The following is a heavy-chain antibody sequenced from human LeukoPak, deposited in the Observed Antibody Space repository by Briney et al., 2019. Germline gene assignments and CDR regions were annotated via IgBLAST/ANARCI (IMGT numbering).Heavy chain of an antibody. CDR2: MNSDRADS. Sequence: GGSLTLSCTASGFTFCSYWKHWVRHAPGQGPVWVSHMNSDRADSTYADSVPRRFSICRDNAKKPLYLQLNSLRDEDTAVYYCAKHPAFDIWGEGTTVTASS. V-gene: IGHV3-74*03. J-gene: IGHJ3*02. CDR1: GFTFCSYW. CDR3: AKHPAFDI.